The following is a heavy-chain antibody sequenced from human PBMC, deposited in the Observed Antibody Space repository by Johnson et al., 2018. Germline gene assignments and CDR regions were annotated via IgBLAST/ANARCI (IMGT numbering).Heavy chain of an antibody. CDR1: GFTFSSYG. CDR2: IWYDGSNK. CDR3: ARAESSPHYGMDV. J-gene: IGHJ6*02. D-gene: IGHD6-13*01. Sequence: QVQLVESGGGVVQPGRSLRLSCAASGFTFSSYGMHWVRQAPGKGLEWVAVIWYDGSNKYYANSVKGRFTISRDNSKNTLDLQMNRRGAEDTAVYYCARAESSPHYGMDVWGQGTTGTVSS. V-gene: IGHV3-33*01.